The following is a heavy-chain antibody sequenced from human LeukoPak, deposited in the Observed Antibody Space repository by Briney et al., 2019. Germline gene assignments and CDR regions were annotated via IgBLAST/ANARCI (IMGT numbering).Heavy chain of an antibody. CDR3: ARFKGGTGFDY. CDR2: ISSSGKA. V-gene: IGHV4-39*01. D-gene: IGHD1-26*01. Sequence: PSQTLSLTCAVSGGSITTTDFDWACIRQPPGQRFEWIATISSSGKAYYYPSLMSRVTISVDTSKNQFSLDVTSVTAADTGLFYCARFKGGTGFDYWGRGILVIVS. CDR1: GGSITTTDFD. J-gene: IGHJ4*02.